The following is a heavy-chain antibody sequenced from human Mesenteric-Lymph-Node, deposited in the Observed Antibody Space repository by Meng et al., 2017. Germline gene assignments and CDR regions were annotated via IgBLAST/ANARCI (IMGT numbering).Heavy chain of an antibody. CDR2: ISSSSSYI. J-gene: IGHJ4*02. CDR1: GFTFSSDS. D-gene: IGHD5-24*01. Sequence: EVQLVESGGGLVKPGGSLRLSCAASGFTFSSDSMNWVRQAPGKGLEWVSSISSSSSYIYYADSVKGRFTISRDNAKNSLYLQMNSLRAEDTAVYYCARNVRLRDGYNSDYWGRGTLVTVSS. V-gene: IGHV3-21*01. CDR3: ARNVRLRDGYNSDY.